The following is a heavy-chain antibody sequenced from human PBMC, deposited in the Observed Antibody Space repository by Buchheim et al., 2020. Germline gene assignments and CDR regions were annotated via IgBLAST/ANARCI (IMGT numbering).Heavy chain of an antibody. CDR1: GFTFNAYY. CDR2: ITSSSTYT. D-gene: IGHD2-2*02. Sequence: QVQLVESGGGLVKPGGSLRLSCAASGFTFNAYYMTWIRQAPGRGLEWVSSITSSSTYTNYADSVKGRFTISRDNAKHSLSLQMDSLRAEDTAVYYCARDIYCTRAGCNRESVIFHYWGQGAL. CDR3: ARDIYCTRAGCNRESVIFHY. J-gene: IGHJ4*02. V-gene: IGHV3-11*06.